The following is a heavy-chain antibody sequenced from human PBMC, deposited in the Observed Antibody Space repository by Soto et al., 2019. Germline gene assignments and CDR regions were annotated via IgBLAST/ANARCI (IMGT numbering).Heavy chain of an antibody. CDR1: GFTFSTYT. D-gene: IGHD1-1*01. CDR3: AKDSTSYNGIYDPFDI. V-gene: IGHV3-23*01. Sequence: GGSLRLSCAASGFTFSTYTMNWVRQAPGKGLEWVSGINAPGSPTYYAASVKGRFTVSRDNSKNTVYLQLDSLRDDDTAVYYCAKDSTSYNGIYDPFDIWGQGTMVTVSS. J-gene: IGHJ3*02. CDR2: INAPGSPT.